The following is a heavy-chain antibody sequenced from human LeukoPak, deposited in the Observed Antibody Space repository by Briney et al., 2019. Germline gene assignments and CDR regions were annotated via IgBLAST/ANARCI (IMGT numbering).Heavy chain of an antibody. Sequence: GGSLRLSCAASGFTFSNNWMSWVRQAPGKGLEWVSAISGSGGSTYYADSVKGRFTISRDNSKNTLYLQMNSLRAEDTAVYYCAKETAAGLFDYWGQGTLVTVSS. V-gene: IGHV3-23*01. D-gene: IGHD6-13*01. J-gene: IGHJ4*02. CDR3: AKETAAGLFDY. CDR1: GFTFSNNW. CDR2: ISGSGGST.